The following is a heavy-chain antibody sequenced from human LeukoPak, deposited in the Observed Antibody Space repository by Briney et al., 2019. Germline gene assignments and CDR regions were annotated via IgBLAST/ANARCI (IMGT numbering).Heavy chain of an antibody. J-gene: IGHJ6*03. D-gene: IGHD6-19*01. V-gene: IGHV4-34*01. CDR3: ARGPVAGTDYYYYYYMGV. CDR2: INHSGST. CDR1: GGSFSGYY. Sequence: PSETLSLTCAVYGGSFSGYYWSWIRQPPGKGLEWIGEINHSGSTNYNPSLTSRVTISVDMSKNQFSLKLSSVTAADTAVYYCARGPVAGTDYYYYYYMGVWGKGTTVTVSS.